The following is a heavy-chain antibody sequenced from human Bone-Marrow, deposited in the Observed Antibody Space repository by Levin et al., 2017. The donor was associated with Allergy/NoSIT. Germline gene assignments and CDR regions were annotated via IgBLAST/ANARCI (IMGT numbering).Heavy chain of an antibody. CDR1: GYSISSGYY. D-gene: IGHD3-10*01. CDR2: IYHSGST. Sequence: KASETLSLTCTVSGYSISSGYYWGWIRQPPGKGLEWIGSIYHSGSTYYNPSLKSRVTISVDTSKNQFSLKLSSVTAADTAVYYCARKGADYYGSGSPIDYWGQGTLVTVSS. J-gene: IGHJ4*02. CDR3: ARKGADYYGSGSPIDY. V-gene: IGHV4-38-2*02.